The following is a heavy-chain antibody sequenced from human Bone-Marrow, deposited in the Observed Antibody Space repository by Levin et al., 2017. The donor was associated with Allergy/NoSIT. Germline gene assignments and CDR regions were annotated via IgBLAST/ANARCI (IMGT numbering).Heavy chain of an antibody. V-gene: IGHV1-8*01. D-gene: IGHD1-26*01. CDR1: GYTFTSYD. Sequence: ASVKVSCKASGYTFTSYDINWVRQATGQGLEWMGWMNPNSGNTGYAQKFQGRVTMTRNTSISTAYMELSSLRSEDTAVYYCARLARIVGATKYFQHWGQGTLVTVSS. J-gene: IGHJ1*01. CDR2: MNPNSGNT. CDR3: ARLARIVGATKYFQH.